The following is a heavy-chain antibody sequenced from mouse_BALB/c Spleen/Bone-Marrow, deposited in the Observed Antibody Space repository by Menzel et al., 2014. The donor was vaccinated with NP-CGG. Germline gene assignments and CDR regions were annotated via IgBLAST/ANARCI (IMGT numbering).Heavy chain of an antibody. D-gene: IGHD2-14*01. J-gene: IGHJ4*01. CDR3: ARRGYDVAIDY. Sequence: QVHVKQSGPELVRPGVSVKISCKGSGYRFTDYAMHWVKQSHAKSLEWIGVISTYPGNTNYNQKFKGKATMTVDKSSSTAYMELSRLTSEDSAIYYCARRGYDVAIDYWGQGTSVTVSS. V-gene: IGHV1-67*01. CDR1: GYRFTDYA. CDR2: ISTYPGNT.